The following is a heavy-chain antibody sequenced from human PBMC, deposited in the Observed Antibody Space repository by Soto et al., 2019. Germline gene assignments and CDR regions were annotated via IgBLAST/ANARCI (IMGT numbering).Heavy chain of an antibody. D-gene: IGHD5-18*01. CDR3: ASLPLQGLWSDY. Sequence: QVQLVDSGGGVVQPGRSLRLACAASGFTFSSYAMHWVRQAPGKGLEWVAVISYDGSNKYYADSVKGRCTISRDNSKNTLYLQMNSLRAEDTAVYYCASLPLQGLWSDYWGQGTLVTVSS. V-gene: IGHV3-30-3*01. J-gene: IGHJ4*02. CDR1: GFTFSSYA. CDR2: ISYDGSNK.